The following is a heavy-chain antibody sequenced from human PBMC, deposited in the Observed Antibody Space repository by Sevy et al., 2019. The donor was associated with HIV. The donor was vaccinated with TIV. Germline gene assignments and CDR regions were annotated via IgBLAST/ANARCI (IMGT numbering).Heavy chain of an antibody. CDR3: ARYYYDSSGIDY. CDR2: INSDGSST. J-gene: IGHJ4*02. CDR1: GFTFSRYW. V-gene: IGHV3-74*01. Sequence: GGSLRLSCAVSGFTFSRYWMHWVRQAPGKGLVWVSRINSDGSSTSYADSVKGRFTISRDNAKNTLYLQMNSLRAEDTAVYYCARYYYDSSGIDYWGQGTLVTVSS. D-gene: IGHD3-22*01.